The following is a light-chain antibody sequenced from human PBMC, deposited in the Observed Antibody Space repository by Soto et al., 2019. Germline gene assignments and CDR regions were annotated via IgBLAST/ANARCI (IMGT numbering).Light chain of an antibody. CDR2: DAS. V-gene: IGKV3-11*01. Sequence: EIALTQSPATLSLSPGERATLSCRASQSIGSSLVWYQQKPGQAPGLLIYDASNRATGIPARFSGSRSGTDFTLTISTLEPEDFAVYYCQQRGDWPLTFGQGTRLEI. CDR1: QSIGSS. CDR3: QQRGDWPLT. J-gene: IGKJ5*01.